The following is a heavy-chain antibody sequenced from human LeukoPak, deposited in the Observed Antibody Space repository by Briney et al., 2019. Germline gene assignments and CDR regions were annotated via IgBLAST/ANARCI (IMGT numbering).Heavy chain of an antibody. CDR3: ARADPYDDSYQH. Sequence: SETLSLTCTVSGYSISSGYYWGWIRQPPGKGLEWIGSIYHSGTTYYNPSLKSRVTISVDTSKNQFSLKLSSVTAADTAVYYCARADPYDDSYQHWGQGTLVTVSS. V-gene: IGHV4-38-2*02. J-gene: IGHJ1*01. D-gene: IGHD4-17*01. CDR2: IYHSGTT. CDR1: GYSISSGYY.